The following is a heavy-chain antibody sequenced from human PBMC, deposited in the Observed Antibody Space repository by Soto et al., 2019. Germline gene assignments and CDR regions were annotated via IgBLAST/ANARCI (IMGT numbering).Heavy chain of an antibody. CDR3: ARDMGYNYIYPHFDY. CDR2: IWYDGSNK. D-gene: IGHD1-20*01. J-gene: IGHJ4*02. CDR1: GFTFSSYG. V-gene: IGHV3-33*01. Sequence: PGGSLRLSCAASGFTFSSYGMHWVRQAPGKGLEWVAVIWYDGSNKYYADSVKGRFTISRDNSKNTLYLQMNSLRAEDTAVYYCARDMGYNYIYPHFDYWGQGTLVTDAS.